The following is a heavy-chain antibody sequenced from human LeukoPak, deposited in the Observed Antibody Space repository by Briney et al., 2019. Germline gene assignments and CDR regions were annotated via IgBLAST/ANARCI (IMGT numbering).Heavy chain of an antibody. J-gene: IGHJ4*02. CDR3: AKLRRVVVAALFDY. Sequence: GGSLRLSCAASGFTFSSYSMNWVRQAPGKGLEWVSSISSSSSYIYYADSVKGRFTISRDNAKNSLYLQMNSLRAEDTAVYYCAKLRRVVVAALFDYWGQGTLVTVS. D-gene: IGHD2-15*01. V-gene: IGHV3-21*01. CDR1: GFTFSSYS. CDR2: ISSSSSYI.